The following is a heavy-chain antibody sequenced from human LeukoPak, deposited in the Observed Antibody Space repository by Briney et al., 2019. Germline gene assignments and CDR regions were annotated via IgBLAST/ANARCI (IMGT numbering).Heavy chain of an antibody. Sequence: PSETLSLTCTVSGGSISGSSYYWGWIRRPPGKGLEWIGYIYYSGSTYYNPSLKSRVTISVDRSKNQFSLKLSSVTAADTAVCYCARGVQYVVSQHGNWFDPWGQGTLVTVSS. J-gene: IGHJ5*02. CDR3: ARGVQYVVSQHGNWFDP. CDR1: GGSISGSSYY. V-gene: IGHV4-39*07. CDR2: IYYSGST. D-gene: IGHD1-1*01.